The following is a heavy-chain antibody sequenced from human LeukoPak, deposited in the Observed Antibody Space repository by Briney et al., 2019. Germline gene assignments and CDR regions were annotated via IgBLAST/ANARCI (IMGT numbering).Heavy chain of an antibody. CDR2: ISGGGGST. Sequence: GGSLRLPCATSGFTFSSHAMYWVRQAPGKGLEWVSSISGGGGSTYYADSVKGRFTISRDNSKNTLYLQMNSLRAEDTAVYSCAKDPRGSHNWLDPWGQGTLVTVSS. J-gene: IGHJ5*02. D-gene: IGHD3-10*01. CDR3: AKDPRGSHNWLDP. V-gene: IGHV3-23*01. CDR1: GFTFSSHA.